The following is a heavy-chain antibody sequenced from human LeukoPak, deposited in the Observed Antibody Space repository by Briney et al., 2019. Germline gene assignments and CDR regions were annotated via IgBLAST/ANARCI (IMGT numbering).Heavy chain of an antibody. D-gene: IGHD6-19*01. CDR1: GFTFSSYA. V-gene: IGHV3-23*01. J-gene: IGHJ6*03. CDR3: AKVSGWNYYYYMDV. CDR2: ISGSGGST. Sequence: GGSLRLSCAASGFTFSSYAMSWVRQAPGKGLEWVSAISGSGGSTYYADSVKGRFTISRDNSKNTLYLQMNSLRAEDTAVYYCAKVSGWNYYYYMDVWGKGTTVTVSS.